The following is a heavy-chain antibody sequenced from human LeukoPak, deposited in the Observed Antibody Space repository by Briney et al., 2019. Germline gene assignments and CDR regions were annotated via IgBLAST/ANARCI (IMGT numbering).Heavy chain of an antibody. Sequence: KPSETLSLTCAVYGGSFSGYYWSWIRQPPGKGLEWIGEINHSGSTNYNPSLKSRVTISVDTSKNQFSLRLSSVTAADTAVYYCATWRTAKTGFDYWGQGTLVTVSS. CDR2: INHSGST. D-gene: IGHD1-1*01. CDR3: ATWRTAKTGFDY. CDR1: GGSFSGYY. V-gene: IGHV4-34*01. J-gene: IGHJ4*02.